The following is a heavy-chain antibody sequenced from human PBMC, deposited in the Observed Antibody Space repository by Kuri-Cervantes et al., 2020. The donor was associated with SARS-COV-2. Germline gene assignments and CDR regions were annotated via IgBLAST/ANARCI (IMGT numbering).Heavy chain of an antibody. D-gene: IGHD4-17*01. CDR3: AKDLSTVTRPWYFDY. V-gene: IGHV3-48*01. CDR2: ISSSSSTI. CDR1: GFTFSSYS. Sequence: GESLKISCAASGFTFSSYSMNWVRQAPGKGLEWVSYISSSSSTIYYADSVKGRFTISRDNAKNSLYLQMNSLRAEDTAVYYCAKDLSTVTRPWYFDYWGQGTLVTVSS. J-gene: IGHJ4*02.